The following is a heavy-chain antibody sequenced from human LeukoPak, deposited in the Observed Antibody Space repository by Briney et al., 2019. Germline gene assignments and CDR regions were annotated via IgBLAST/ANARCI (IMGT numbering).Heavy chain of an antibody. Sequence: QAGGSLRLSCAASGFTFSSYAMSWVRQAPGKGLEWVSAISGSGGSTYYADSVKGRFTISRDNSKNTLYLQMNSLRAEDTAVYYCVRSDTYYYDSSGLTFDSWGQGTLVTVSS. V-gene: IGHV3-23*01. CDR1: GFTFSSYA. D-gene: IGHD3-22*01. J-gene: IGHJ4*02. CDR3: VRSDTYYYDSSGLTFDS. CDR2: ISGSGGST.